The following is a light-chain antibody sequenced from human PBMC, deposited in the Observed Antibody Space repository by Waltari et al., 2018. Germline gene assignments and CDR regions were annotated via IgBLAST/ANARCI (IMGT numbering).Light chain of an antibody. J-gene: IGKJ4*01. Sequence: EVVLTQSPATLSLSPGERATLSCRASQSVSSYLAWYQQKPGQAPRLLISDASNRATSIPARFGGSGSGTDFTLTISSLEPEDSAVYYCQHRFNWPLTFGGGTKVEIK. CDR3: QHRFNWPLT. V-gene: IGKV3-11*01. CDR2: DAS. CDR1: QSVSSY.